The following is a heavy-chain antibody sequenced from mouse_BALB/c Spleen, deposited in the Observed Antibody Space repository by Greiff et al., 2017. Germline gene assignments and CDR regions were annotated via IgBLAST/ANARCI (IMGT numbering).Heavy chain of an antibody. V-gene: IGHV7-3*02. D-gene: IGHD1-1*01. J-gene: IGHJ4*01. CDR3: ARVTTVVGTDY. CDR2: IRNKANGYTT. Sequence: EVKLMESGGGLVQPGGSLRLSCATSGFTFTDYYMSWVRQPPGKALEWLGFIRNKANGYTTEYSASVKGRFTISRDNSQSILYLQMNTLRAEDSATYYCARVTTVVGTDYWGQGTSVTVSS. CDR1: GFTFTDYY.